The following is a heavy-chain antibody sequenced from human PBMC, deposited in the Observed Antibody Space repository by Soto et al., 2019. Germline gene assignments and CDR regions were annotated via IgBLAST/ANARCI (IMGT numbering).Heavy chain of an antibody. D-gene: IGHD6-6*01. CDR2: IKQDGSEK. V-gene: IGHV3-7*03. J-gene: IGHJ6*02. CDR1: GFTFSSYW. CDR3: ARVGCQQLVPEVYYYYYGMDV. Sequence: GGSLRLSCAASGFTFSSYWMSWVRQAPGKGLEWVANIKQDGSEKYYVDSVKGRFTISRDNAKNSLYLQMNSLRAEDTAVYYCARVGCQQLVPEVYYYYYGMDVWGQGTTVTVFS.